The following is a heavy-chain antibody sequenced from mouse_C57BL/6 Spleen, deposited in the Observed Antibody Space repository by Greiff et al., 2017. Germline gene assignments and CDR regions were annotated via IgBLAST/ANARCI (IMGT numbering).Heavy chain of an antibody. CDR2: ISYDGSN. CDR3: ARDQNYSNYWFAY. D-gene: IGHD2-5*01. J-gene: IGHJ3*01. V-gene: IGHV3-6*01. Sequence: EVKLMESGPGLVKPSQSLSLTCSVTGYSITSGYYWNWIRQFPGNKLEWMGYISYDGSNNYNPSLKNRISITRDTSKNQFFLKLNSVTTEDTATYYCARDQNYSNYWFAYWGQGTLVTVSA. CDR1: GYSITSGYY.